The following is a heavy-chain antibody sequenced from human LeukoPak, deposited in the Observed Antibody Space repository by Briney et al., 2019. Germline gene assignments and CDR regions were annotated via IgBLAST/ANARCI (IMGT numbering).Heavy chain of an antibody. CDR2: ISSSSSI. V-gene: IGHV3-69-1*01. CDR1: GFMVSTYN. Sequence: PGGSLKLFCSASGFMVSTYNMNWVRQAPGKGLEWGSSISSSSSIYYADSVKGRFTISRDNAKNSLFLEMSSLRGEDTAVYYCARAHSSNWPGWYDPWGQGTLVTVSS. D-gene: IGHD6-13*01. CDR3: ARAHSSNWPGWYDP. J-gene: IGHJ5*02.